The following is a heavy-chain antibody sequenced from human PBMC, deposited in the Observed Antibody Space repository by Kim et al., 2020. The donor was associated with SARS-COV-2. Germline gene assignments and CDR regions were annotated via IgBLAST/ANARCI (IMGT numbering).Heavy chain of an antibody. D-gene: IGHD3-10*01. J-gene: IGHJ5*02. Sequence: ASVKVSCKASGYTFTSYGISWVRQAPGQGLEWMGWISAYNGNTNYAQKLQGRVTMTTDTSTSTAYMELRSLRSDDTAVYYCARGPEVIWFGELLPNWFDPWGQGTLVTVSS. CDR3: ARGPEVIWFGELLPNWFDP. CDR1: GYTFTSYG. V-gene: IGHV1-18*01. CDR2: ISAYNGNT.